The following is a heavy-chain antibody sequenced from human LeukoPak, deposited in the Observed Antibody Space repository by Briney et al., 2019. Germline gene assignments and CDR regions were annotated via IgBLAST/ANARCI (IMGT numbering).Heavy chain of an antibody. CDR3: VKDRIAVAGTFDS. CDR1: GFTFSTYA. V-gene: IGHV3-23*01. Sequence: PGGSLRLSCAASGFTFSTYAMSWVRQAPGKGLEWVSGINADDFRTYYADSVKGRFTISRDNSKNTLYLQMSSLRAEDTAVYYCVKDRIAVAGTFDSWGQGTLVTVSS. CDR2: INADDFRT. D-gene: IGHD6-19*01. J-gene: IGHJ5*01.